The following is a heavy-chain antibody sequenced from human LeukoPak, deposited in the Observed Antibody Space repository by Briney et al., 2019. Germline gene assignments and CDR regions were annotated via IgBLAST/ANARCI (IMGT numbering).Heavy chain of an antibody. CDR2: IHYSGSS. CDR1: GGSITSKNYY. J-gene: IGHJ4*02. V-gene: IGHV4-39*01. D-gene: IGHD3-3*01. Sequence: SETLSLTCTVSGGSITSKNYYWGWIRQSPGKGLEWIGSIHYSGSSYYNPSLKSRVFISVDTSKSQFFLRVSSVTVADTAIYYCARQQGYYDFETATAFLPYYFDSWGQGTLVTSSS. CDR3: ARQQGYYDFETATAFLPYYFDS.